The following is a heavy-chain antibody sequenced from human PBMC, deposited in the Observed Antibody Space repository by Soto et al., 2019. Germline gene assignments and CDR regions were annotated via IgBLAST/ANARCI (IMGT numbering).Heavy chain of an antibody. D-gene: IGHD3-3*01. CDR3: ARDRRPRHFDFWGGPGY. Sequence: GGSLRLSCAASGFTLSTYPLHWVRQAPGKGLEWVAVVSYDGSNKYYADSVKGRFTISRDNSKNTLYLQMNSLRAEDTAVYYCARDRRPRHFDFWGGPGYWGQGTLVTVSS. CDR2: VSYDGSNK. V-gene: IGHV3-30-3*01. J-gene: IGHJ4*02. CDR1: GFTLSTYP.